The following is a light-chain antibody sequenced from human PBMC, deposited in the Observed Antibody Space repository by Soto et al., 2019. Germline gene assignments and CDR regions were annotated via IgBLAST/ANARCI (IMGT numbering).Light chain of an antibody. Sequence: QSVLTQPASLSGSPGQSITISCPGTSSDVGSYNLVSWYQQHPGKAPKLMIYEVSKRPSGVSNRFSGSKSGNTASLTISGLQAEDEADYYCCSYAGSSTSYVVFGGGTKVSVL. CDR2: EVS. J-gene: IGLJ2*01. CDR3: CSYAGSSTSYVV. V-gene: IGLV2-23*02. CDR1: SSDVGSYNL.